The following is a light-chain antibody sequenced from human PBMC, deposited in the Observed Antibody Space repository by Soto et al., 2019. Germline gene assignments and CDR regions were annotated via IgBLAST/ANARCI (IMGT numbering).Light chain of an antibody. J-gene: IGKJ5*01. CDR3: QQRSSWPIT. V-gene: IGKV3-11*01. Sequence: EIVLTQSPATLSLSPGERATLSCRASQSVGSSLAWFQQIPGQAPRLLIYDASNRVTGIPARFSGSGSGTDFTVTINSLEPEDFAVYYCQQRSSWPITFGQGTRLEIK. CDR1: QSVGSS. CDR2: DAS.